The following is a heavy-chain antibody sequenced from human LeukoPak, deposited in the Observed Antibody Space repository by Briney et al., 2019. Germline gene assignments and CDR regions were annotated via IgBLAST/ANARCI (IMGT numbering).Heavy chain of an antibody. Sequence: SETLSLTCTVSGDSISSGYYWGWIRQSPGKGLEWIGSIYHTGCTNYNPSLHRRVTMSVDTSKSQFSLSLRSVTAADTAVYYCAKGIKCSSLSCDAFGPWGQGTPVTVSS. CDR2: IYHTGCT. D-gene: IGHD2-2*01. CDR3: AKGIKCSSLSCDAFGP. CDR1: GDSISSGYY. V-gene: IGHV4-38-2*02. J-gene: IGHJ5*02.